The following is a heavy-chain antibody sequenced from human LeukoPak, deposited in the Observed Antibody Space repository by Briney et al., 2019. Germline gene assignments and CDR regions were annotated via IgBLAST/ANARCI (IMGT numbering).Heavy chain of an antibody. D-gene: IGHD3-22*01. CDR1: GGSLRSYY. CDR2: IYSSGST. CDR3: ARVVKDSSGSGIDY. Sequence: SETLSLTCTVSGGSLRSYYGIWIRQPPGNGLDWIGHIYSSGSTNYHPSLRCRVTISVDTPKNHCPQRLSYVTAADTAVYYCARVVKDSSGSGIDYWGQGTLVTVSS. J-gene: IGHJ4*02. V-gene: IGHV4-59*01.